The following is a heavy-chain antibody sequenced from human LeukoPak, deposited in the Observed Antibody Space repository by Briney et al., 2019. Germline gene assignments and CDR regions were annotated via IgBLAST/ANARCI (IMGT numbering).Heavy chain of an antibody. CDR3: ASGLGFCSGSDCTNLVKDYYYGMNV. J-gene: IGHJ6*02. D-gene: IGHD2-15*01. Sequence: GASVKVSCKASGGSFSNYAFSWVRQAPGQGLEWMGRITPIVDIATYIQKFQGKVTITANKFTSTAYMELSSLTSEDTAVHHCASGLGFCSGSDCTNLVKDYYYGMNVWGQGTTVTVSS. CDR2: ITPIVDIA. CDR1: GGSFSNYA. V-gene: IGHV1-69*04.